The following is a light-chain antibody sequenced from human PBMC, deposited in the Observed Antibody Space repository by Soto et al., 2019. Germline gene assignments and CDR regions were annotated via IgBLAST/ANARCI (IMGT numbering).Light chain of an antibody. CDR2: KAS. CDR1: RSITHW. J-gene: IGKJ1*01. Sequence: DIQMTQSPSTLSGSVGDRVTITCRASRSITHWLAWYQQKPGRAPDLLVYKASILARGVPSRFSRSGSGTEFTLTISSLRADDFATYYCQQYNTYSWAFGQGTKVDIK. CDR3: QQYNTYSWA. V-gene: IGKV1-5*03.